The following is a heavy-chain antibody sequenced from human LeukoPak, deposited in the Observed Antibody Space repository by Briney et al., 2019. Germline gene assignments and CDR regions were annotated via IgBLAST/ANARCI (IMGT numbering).Heavy chain of an antibody. CDR2: ISYDGSNK. CDR3: ARERGIVGATWGVAFDI. Sequence: SGGSLRLSCAASGFTFSSYAMHWVRQAPGKGLEWVAVISYDGSNKYYADSVKGRFTISRDNSQNTLNLQMNSLRAEDTAVYYCARERGIVGATWGVAFDIWGQGTMVTVSS. V-gene: IGHV3-30*14. D-gene: IGHD1-26*01. CDR1: GFTFSSYA. J-gene: IGHJ3*02.